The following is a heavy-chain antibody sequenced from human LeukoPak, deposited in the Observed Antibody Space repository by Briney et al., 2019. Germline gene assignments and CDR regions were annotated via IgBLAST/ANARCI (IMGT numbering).Heavy chain of an antibody. V-gene: IGHV3-21*01. CDR2: ITSSSSSI. D-gene: IGHD4/OR15-4a*01. CDR1: GFTFSVYT. Sequence: GGSLRLSCVASGFTFSVYTMSWVRQAPGKGLEWVSSITSSSSSIYSADSVKGRLTISRDNAKNSLYLEMNSLRDEDTAVYYCARDLAWGAYWGQGTLVTVSS. CDR3: ARDLAWGAY. J-gene: IGHJ4*02.